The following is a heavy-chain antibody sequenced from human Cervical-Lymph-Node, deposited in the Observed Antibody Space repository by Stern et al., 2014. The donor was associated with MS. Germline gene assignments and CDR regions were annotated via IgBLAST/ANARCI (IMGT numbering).Heavy chain of an antibody. Sequence: VQLEESGGGLVKPGGSLRLSCAASGFTFSESNMTWIRQAPGQGLAWISDINTSGTTKYDANSVKGRFTISRDNARDSLYLQINSLRAEDTAVYYCARDYDYRFPYGLDVWGEGTTVIVSS. V-gene: IGHV3-11*01. D-gene: IGHD4-11*01. CDR3: ARDYDYRFPYGLDV. CDR2: INTSGTTK. CDR1: GFTFSESN. J-gene: IGHJ6*04.